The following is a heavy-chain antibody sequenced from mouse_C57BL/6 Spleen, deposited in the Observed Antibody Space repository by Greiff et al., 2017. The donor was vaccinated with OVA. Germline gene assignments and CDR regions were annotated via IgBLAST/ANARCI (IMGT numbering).Heavy chain of an antibody. CDR2: IWTGGGT. CDR1: GFSLTSYA. J-gene: IGHJ4*01. V-gene: IGHV2-9-1*01. D-gene: IGHD1-1*01. Sequence: VKVVESGPGLVAPSQSLSITCTVSGFSLTSYAISWVRQPPGKGLEWLGVIWTGGGTNYNSALKSRLSISKDNSKSQVFLKMNSLQTDDTARYYCARKRDYGSMGYAMDYWGQGTSVTVSS. CDR3: ARKRDYGSMGYAMDY.